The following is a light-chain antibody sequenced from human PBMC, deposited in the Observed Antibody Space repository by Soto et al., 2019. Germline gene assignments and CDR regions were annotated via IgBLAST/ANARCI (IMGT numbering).Light chain of an antibody. V-gene: IGKV3-15*01. CDR1: QSISSN. CDR2: DVS. Sequence: EIVLTQSPGTLSLSPGERATLSCRASQSISSNFAWYQQKSGQSPRLLIYDVSIRATGVPARFSGTGSETDFTLTISGPQSEDSAVYFCQQYNNWPFSFGQGTRLEIK. CDR3: QQYNNWPFS. J-gene: IGKJ5*01.